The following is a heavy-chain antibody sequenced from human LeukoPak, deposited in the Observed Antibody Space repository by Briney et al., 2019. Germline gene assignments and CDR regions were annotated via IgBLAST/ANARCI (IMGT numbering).Heavy chain of an antibody. J-gene: IGHJ4*02. D-gene: IGHD5-12*01. CDR1: VYTFTSYG. Sequence: ASVKVSCKASVYTFTSYGISWVRQAPGQGLEWMGGISAYNGNTNYAQKPQGRVTMTTDTSTSTAYMEQRSLRSDDTAGYYCATQRRSSGYDFDYWGQGTLVTVPS. V-gene: IGHV1-18*04. CDR2: ISAYNGNT. CDR3: ATQRRSSGYDFDY.